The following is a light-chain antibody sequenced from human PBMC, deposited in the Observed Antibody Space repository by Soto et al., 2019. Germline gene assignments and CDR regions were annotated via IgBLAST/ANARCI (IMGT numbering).Light chain of an antibody. CDR2: DDS. J-gene: IGLJ2*01. CDR1: NMRTKS. CDR3: QVWDSRTDHVV. Sequence: SYELTQPPSVSVALGQTAKITCGGDNMRTKSVHWYQQRPGQAPVLVVYDDSDRPSNIPERFSGSNPGDTATLSINRVEAGDEADYYCQVWDSRTDHVVFGGGTKLTVL. V-gene: IGLV3-21*02.